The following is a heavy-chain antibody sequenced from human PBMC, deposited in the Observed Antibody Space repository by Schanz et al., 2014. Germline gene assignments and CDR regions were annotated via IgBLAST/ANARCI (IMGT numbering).Heavy chain of an antibody. CDR2: IISSRSTS. D-gene: IGHD1-1*01. Sequence: EVQLVESGGGLVQPGGSLRLSCAASGFTFSSYSMNWVRQAPGKGLEWVSYIISSRSTSYYADAVKDRFTISRDNAKNSLFLHMNSLRAEVRTVDNYARDFVLDQLGCSDYYYAMDVWGQGTTVTVSS. J-gene: IGHJ6*02. CDR1: GFTFSSYS. CDR3: ARDFVLDQLGCSDYYYAMDV. V-gene: IGHV3-48*01.